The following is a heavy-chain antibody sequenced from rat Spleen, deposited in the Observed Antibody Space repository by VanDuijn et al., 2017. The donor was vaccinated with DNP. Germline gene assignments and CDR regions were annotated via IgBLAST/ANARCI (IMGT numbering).Heavy chain of an antibody. J-gene: IGHJ2*01. CDR3: GRHVLPLRVWDY. V-gene: IGHV5-22*01. CDR2: ISYDGGRT. CDR1: GFIISDYY. Sequence: EVQLVEAGGGLVQPGRSLKLSCAASGFIISDYYMAWVRQAPTKGLEWVAYISYDGGRTYNGDSVKGRFTISRDDAKNTLYLQMNSLRSEYTATYSCGRHVLPLRVWDYWGQGVMVTVSS. D-gene: IGHD1-4*01.